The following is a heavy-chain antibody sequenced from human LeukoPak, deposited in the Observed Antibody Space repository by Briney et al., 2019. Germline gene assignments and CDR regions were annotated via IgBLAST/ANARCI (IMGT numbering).Heavy chain of an antibody. CDR2: IYTSGST. CDR1: GGSISSYY. CDR3: ARLLPQMRKALGGVIDP. V-gene: IGHV4-4*09. D-gene: IGHD2-21*01. Sequence: SETLSLTCTVSGGSISSYYWSWIRQPPGKGLECVGHIYTSGSTNYNPSLKSRVTISVDTSKNQFSLKLSSVTAADTAVYYCARLLPQMRKALGGVIDPWGQGTPVTVSS. J-gene: IGHJ5*02.